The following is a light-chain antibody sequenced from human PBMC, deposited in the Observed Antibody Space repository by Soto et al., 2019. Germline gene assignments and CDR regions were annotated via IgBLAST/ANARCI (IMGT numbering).Light chain of an antibody. J-gene: IGKJ1*01. CDR1: QTVGNDY. V-gene: IGKV3-20*01. CDR2: GAS. Sequence: VVLTQSPGTLSLSPGERATLSCRSSQTVGNDYLAWYQQKPGQAPRLLIYGASSRATGIPDRFSGSGSGTDFTLTISRLEPEDFAVYYCQQYGSSPWTFGQGTKVDIK. CDR3: QQYGSSPWT.